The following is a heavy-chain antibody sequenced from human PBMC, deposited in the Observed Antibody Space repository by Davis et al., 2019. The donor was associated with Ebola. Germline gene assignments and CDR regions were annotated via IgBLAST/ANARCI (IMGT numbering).Heavy chain of an antibody. CDR3: ARRGYCSSTSCYADFWSGYYRTHSYYYYYMDV. J-gene: IGHJ6*03. CDR2: INHSGST. D-gene: IGHD2-2*01. CDR1: GGSFSGYY. V-gene: IGHV4-34*01. Sequence: PSETLSLTCAVYGGSFSGYYWSWIRQPPGKGLEWIGEINHSGSTNYNPSLKSRVTISVDTSKNQFSLKLSSVTAADTAVYYCARRGYCSSTSCYADFWSGYYRTHSYYYYYMDVWGKGTTVTVSS.